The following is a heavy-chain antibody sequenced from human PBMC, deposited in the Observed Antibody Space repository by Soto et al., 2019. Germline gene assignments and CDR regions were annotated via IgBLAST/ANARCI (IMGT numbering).Heavy chain of an antibody. V-gene: IGHV4-31*03. CDR1: GGSISSGTYH. D-gene: IGHD3-22*01. Sequence: PSETLSLTCTVSGGSISSGTYHWTWIRQHPEKGLEWIGYIYYSGGTYYNPSLKSRVTISVDTSKNQFSLRLSSVTAADTAVYYCAREMNYYDTSGDSYFDYWGQGTLVTVSS. J-gene: IGHJ4*02. CDR3: AREMNYYDTSGDSYFDY. CDR2: IYYSGGT.